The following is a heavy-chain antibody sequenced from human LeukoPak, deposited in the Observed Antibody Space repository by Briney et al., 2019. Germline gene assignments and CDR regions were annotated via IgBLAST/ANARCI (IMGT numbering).Heavy chain of an antibody. CDR2: IYYSGST. CDR3: ARLGYYDFWSGPDSPSYYYYYMDV. CDR1: GGSISSGDYY. J-gene: IGHJ6*03. D-gene: IGHD3-3*01. Sequence: PSETLSLTCTVSGGSISSGDYYWSWIRQPPGKGLEWIGYIYYSGSTYYNPSLKSRVTISVDTSKNQFSLKLSSVTAADTAVYYCARLGYYDFWSGPDSPSYYYYYMDVWGKGTTVTVSS. V-gene: IGHV4-39*01.